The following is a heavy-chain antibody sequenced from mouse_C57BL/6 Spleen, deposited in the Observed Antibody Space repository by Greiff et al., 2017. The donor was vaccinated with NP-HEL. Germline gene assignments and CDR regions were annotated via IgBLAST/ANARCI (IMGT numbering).Heavy chain of an antibody. Sequence: VQRVESGPELVKPGASVKISCKASGYAFSSSWMNWVKQRPGKGLEWIGRIYPGDGDTNYNGKFKGKATLTADKSSSTAYMQLSSLATEHSAVYFCARGRDYFGSSFHYFDYWGQGTTLTVSS. CDR1: GYAFSSSW. J-gene: IGHJ2*01. CDR2: IYPGDGDT. V-gene: IGHV1-82*01. CDR3: ARGRDYFGSSFHYFDY. D-gene: IGHD1-1*01.